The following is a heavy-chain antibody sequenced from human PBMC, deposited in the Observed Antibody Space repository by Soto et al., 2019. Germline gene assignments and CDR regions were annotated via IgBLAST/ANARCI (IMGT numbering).Heavy chain of an antibody. CDR3: ARDSRVISDSDF. J-gene: IGHJ2*01. CDR1: GGTFSSYA. CDR2: IIPIFGTA. V-gene: IGHV1-69*13. Sequence: SVKVSCKASGGTFSSYAISWVRQAPGQGLEWMGGIIPIFGTANYAQKFQGRVTITADESTSTAYMEMSSLRSEDTDVYYFARDSRVISDSDFWGRGTLVTVSS.